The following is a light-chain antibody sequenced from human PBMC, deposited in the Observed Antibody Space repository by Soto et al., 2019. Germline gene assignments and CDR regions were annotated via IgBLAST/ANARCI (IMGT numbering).Light chain of an antibody. CDR1: SSDVGSYNL. CDR3: CSYAGRMTVV. V-gene: IGLV2-23*01. CDR2: EGS. J-gene: IGLJ2*01. Sequence: QSALTQPASVSGSPGQSITISCTGTSSDVGSYNLVSWYQQHPGKAPKLMIYEGSKRPSGVSNRFSGSKSGNTASLTISGLQAEDEAEYYCCSYAGRMTVVFGGGTQLTVL.